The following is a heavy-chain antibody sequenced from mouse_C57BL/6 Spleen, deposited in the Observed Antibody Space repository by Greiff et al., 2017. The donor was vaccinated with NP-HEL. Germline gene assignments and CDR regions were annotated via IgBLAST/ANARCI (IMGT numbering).Heavy chain of an antibody. CDR1: GFNIKDYY. CDR3: ARNSPVITTVVAPLAMDY. Sequence: VQLQQSGAELVKPGASVKLSCTASGFNIKDYYMHWVKQRTEQGLEWIGRIDPEDGETKYAPKFQGKATITADTSSNTAYLQLSSLTSEDTAVYYCARNSPVITTVVAPLAMDYWGQGTSVTVSS. D-gene: IGHD1-1*01. CDR2: IDPEDGET. J-gene: IGHJ4*01. V-gene: IGHV14-2*01.